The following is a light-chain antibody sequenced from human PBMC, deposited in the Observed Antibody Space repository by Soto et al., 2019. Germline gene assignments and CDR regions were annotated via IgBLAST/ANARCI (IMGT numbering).Light chain of an antibody. CDR1: QSVSSY. CDR2: DAS. Sequence: EIVLTQSPATLSLSPGERATLSCRASQSVSSYLAWYQQKPGQAPRLLIYDASNRATGIPARFSGSGSGTDFTLTISGLQSEDFAIYYCQHYKTWPLAFGGGTKVDIK. CDR3: QHYKTWPLA. J-gene: IGKJ4*01. V-gene: IGKV3-11*01.